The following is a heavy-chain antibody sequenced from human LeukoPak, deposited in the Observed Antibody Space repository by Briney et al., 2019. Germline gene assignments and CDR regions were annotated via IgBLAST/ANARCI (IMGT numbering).Heavy chain of an antibody. CDR1: GYTFTSYD. CDR2: MNPNSGNT. J-gene: IGHJ6*03. D-gene: IGHD3-9*01. CDR3: ARAVTVRRYFDWLLPYDYYYMDV. V-gene: IGHV1-8*01. Sequence: ASVKVSCKASGYTFTSYDINWVRQATGQGLEWMGWMNPNSGNTGYAQKFQGRVTMTRNTSISTAYMELSSLRSEDTAVYYCARAVTVRRYFDWLLPYDYYYMDVWGKGTTVTVSS.